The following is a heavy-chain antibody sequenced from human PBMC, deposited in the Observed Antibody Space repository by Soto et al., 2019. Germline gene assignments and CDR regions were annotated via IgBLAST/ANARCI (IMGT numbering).Heavy chain of an antibody. CDR2: INSDGSST. Sequence: EVQLVESGGGLVQPGGSLRLSCAASGFTFSSYWMHWVRQAPGKGLVWVSRINSDGSSTSYADSVKGRFTISRDNAKNTLYLQMNSLSAEDTAVYYCAKENYPAHWFDPWGQGTLVTVSS. CDR3: AKENYPAHWFDP. CDR1: GFTFSSYW. D-gene: IGHD3-10*01. J-gene: IGHJ5*02. V-gene: IGHV3-74*01.